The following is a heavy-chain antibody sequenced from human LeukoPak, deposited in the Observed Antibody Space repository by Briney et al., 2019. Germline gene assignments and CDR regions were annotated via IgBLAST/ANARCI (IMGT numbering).Heavy chain of an antibody. J-gene: IGHJ4*02. CDR1: GFTFSSYA. D-gene: IGHD6-13*01. Sequence: GGSLRLSYAASGFTFSSYAMSWVRQAPGKGLEWVSAISGSGGSTYYADSVKGRFTISRDNSKNTLYLQMNSLRAEDTAVYYCARANSIAAAGDYWGQGTLVTVSS. CDR3: ARANSIAAAGDY. V-gene: IGHV3-23*01. CDR2: ISGSGGST.